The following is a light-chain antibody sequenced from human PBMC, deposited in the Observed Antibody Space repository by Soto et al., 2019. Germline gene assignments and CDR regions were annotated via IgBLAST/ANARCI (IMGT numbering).Light chain of an antibody. CDR2: GNS. V-gene: IGLV1-40*01. Sequence: QCALTQPPSVSGAPGQSDTISCTGSSSNIGAGYDVHWYQQLPGTAPKLLIYGNSNRPSGVPDRFSGSKSGTSASLAITGLQAEDEADYYCQSYDSSLSGYVFGTGTKLTVL. CDR3: QSYDSSLSGYV. J-gene: IGLJ1*01. CDR1: SSNIGAGYD.